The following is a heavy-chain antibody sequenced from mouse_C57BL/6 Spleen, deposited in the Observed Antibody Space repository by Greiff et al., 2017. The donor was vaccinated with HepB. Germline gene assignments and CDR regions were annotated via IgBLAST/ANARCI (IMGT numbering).Heavy chain of an antibody. CDR3: ARFPLTTVVGRGRYYAMDY. J-gene: IGHJ4*01. Sequence: QVQLQQPGAELVKPGASVKLSCKASGYTFTSYWMHWVKQRPGRGLEWIGRIDPNSGGTKYNEKFKSKATLTVDKPSSTAYMQLSSLTSEDSAVYYCARFPLTTVVGRGRYYAMDYWGQGTSVTVSS. D-gene: IGHD1-1*01. CDR2: IDPNSGGT. CDR1: GYTFTSYW. V-gene: IGHV1-72*01.